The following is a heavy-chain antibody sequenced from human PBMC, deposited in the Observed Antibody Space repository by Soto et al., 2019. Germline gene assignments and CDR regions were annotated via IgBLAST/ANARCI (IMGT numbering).Heavy chain of an antibody. D-gene: IGHD5-18*01. CDR1: GYTFTHYY. J-gene: IGHJ4*02. V-gene: IGHV1-46*01. CDR3: ATSVNSAMAFDY. CDR2: INPNGGRT. Sequence: QVQLVQSGAEVKKPGASVKVSCKASGYTFTHYYMHWVRQAPGQGLEWMGIINPNGGRTTYAQRFRAGFTRTRDTSTSTVYMELSSLRSEDSAVYYCATSVNSAMAFDYWGQGTLVTVSS.